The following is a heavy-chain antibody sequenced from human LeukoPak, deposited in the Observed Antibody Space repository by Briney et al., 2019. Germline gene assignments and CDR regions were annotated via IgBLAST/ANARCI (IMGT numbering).Heavy chain of an antibody. D-gene: IGHD3-10*01. CDR3: ARRFGGGYFDY. V-gene: IGHV3-33*01. CDR1: GFTFSSYG. J-gene: IGHJ4*02. Sequence: GGSLRLSCAASGFTFSSYGMHWVRQAPGKGLEWMAVIWYDGSNKYYADSVKGRFTISRDNSKNTLYLQMNSLRAEDTAVYYCARRFGGGYFDYWGQGTLVTVSS. CDR2: IWYDGSNK.